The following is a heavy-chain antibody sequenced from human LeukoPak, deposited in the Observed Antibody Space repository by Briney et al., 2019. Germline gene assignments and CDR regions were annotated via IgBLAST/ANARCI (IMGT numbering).Heavy chain of an antibody. CDR2: MYYSGNT. CDR1: GGSISSSNYY. Sequence: SETLSLTCTVSGGSISSSNYYWGWIRQPPGKGLEWIGSMYYSGNTDYNPSLKSRVTISVDTSKNQFSLKVNSVTAADTAVYYCARQRAVYNWNRDNWFDPWGQGTLVTVSS. J-gene: IGHJ5*02. D-gene: IGHD1-20*01. V-gene: IGHV4-39*07. CDR3: ARQRAVYNWNRDNWFDP.